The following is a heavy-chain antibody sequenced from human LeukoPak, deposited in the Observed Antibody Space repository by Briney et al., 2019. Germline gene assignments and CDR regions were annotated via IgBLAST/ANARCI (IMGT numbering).Heavy chain of an antibody. D-gene: IGHD3-22*01. Sequence: GGSLRLSCAASGFTFSSYAMSWVRQAPGKGLEWVSAISGSGGSTYYADSVKGRFTISRDNSKNTLYLQMNSLRAEDTAVYYCAKAQYFYDSSSSDYWGQGTLVTISS. CDR2: ISGSGGST. V-gene: IGHV3-23*01. CDR3: AKAQYFYDSSSSDY. CDR1: GFTFSSYA. J-gene: IGHJ4*02.